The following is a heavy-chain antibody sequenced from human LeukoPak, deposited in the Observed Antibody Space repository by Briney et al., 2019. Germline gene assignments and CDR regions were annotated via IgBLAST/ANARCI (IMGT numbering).Heavy chain of an antibody. J-gene: IGHJ4*02. CDR3: AGSGGSFNLW. V-gene: IGHV1-69*04. CDR2: IIPILGIA. CDR1: GGTFSSYA. D-gene: IGHD2-15*01. Sequence: SVKVSCKASGGTFSSYAISWVRQAPGQGLEWMGRIIPILGIANYAQKFQGRVTITADTSTSTAYMELSSLRSEDTAVYYCAGSGGSFNLWWGQGTLVSVSS.